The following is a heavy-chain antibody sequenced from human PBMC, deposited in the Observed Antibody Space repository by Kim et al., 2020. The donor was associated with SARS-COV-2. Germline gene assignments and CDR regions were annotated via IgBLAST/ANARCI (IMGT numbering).Heavy chain of an antibody. V-gene: IGHV4-34*01. CDR1: GGSFSGYY. CDR3: ARGLYGSGSTYFDY. J-gene: IGHJ4*02. D-gene: IGHD3-10*01. CDR2: INHSGST. Sequence: SETLSLTCAVYGGSFSGYYWSWIRQPPGKGLEWIGEINHSGSTNYNPSLKSRVTISVDTSKNQFSLKLSSVTAADTAVYYCARGLYGSGSTYFDYWGQGTLVTVSS.